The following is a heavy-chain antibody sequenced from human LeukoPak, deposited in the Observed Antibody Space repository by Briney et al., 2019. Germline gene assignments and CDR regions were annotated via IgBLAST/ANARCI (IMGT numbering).Heavy chain of an antibody. CDR1: GFTFGSYW. V-gene: IGHV3-74*01. CDR3: ARAGYDSSGYFWGFDY. J-gene: IGHJ4*02. CDR2: INSDGSST. Sequence: PGGSLRLSCAASGFTFGSYWMHWVRQAPGKGLVWVSRINSDGSSTSYAASVKGRFTISRDNAKNTLYLQMTSLRAEETAVYYCARAGYDSSGYFWGFDYWGQGTLVTVSS. D-gene: IGHD3-22*01.